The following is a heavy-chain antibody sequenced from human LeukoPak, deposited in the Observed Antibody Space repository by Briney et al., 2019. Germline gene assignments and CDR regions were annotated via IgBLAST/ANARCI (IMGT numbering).Heavy chain of an antibody. J-gene: IGHJ4*02. CDR1: GFTFSSYA. Sequence: GGSLRLSCAASGFTFSSYAMSWVRQAPGKGLEWVSAISGSGGSTYYADSVKGRFTISRDNSKNTLYLQMNSLRAEDTAVYYCATGLRYCSGGSCYVEGACLDYWGQGTLVTVSS. CDR3: ATGLRYCSGGSCYVEGACLDY. CDR2: ISGSGGST. D-gene: IGHD2-15*01. V-gene: IGHV3-23*01.